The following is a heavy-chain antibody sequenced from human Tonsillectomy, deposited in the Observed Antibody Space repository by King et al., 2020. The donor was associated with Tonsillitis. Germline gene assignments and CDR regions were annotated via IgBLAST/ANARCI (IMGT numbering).Heavy chain of an antibody. CDR2: INHSGST. V-gene: IGHV4-34*01. Sequence: VQLQQWGAGLLKPSETLSLTCAVYGGSFSGYYWSWIRQPPGKGLEWIGEINHSGSTNYNPSLKSRVTISVDTSKNQFSLKLSSVTAADTAVYYCARARLRAAAMKGAFDIWGEGTMVTVSS. J-gene: IGHJ3*02. CDR1: GGSFSGYY. D-gene: IGHD2-2*01. CDR3: ARARLRAAAMKGAFDI.